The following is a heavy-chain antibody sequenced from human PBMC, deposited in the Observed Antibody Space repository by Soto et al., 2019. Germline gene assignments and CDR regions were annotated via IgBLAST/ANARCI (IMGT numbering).Heavy chain of an antibody. Sequence: EVQLVESGGGLIQPGGSRRLSCAASGFSFNTYAMNWVRQAPGKGLEWISYISSSSSRIYYADSVKGRFTLSRDNAKNSLYLQMNSLRAEDTAVYYCASDPGIAAAGMDYWGQGTLVTVSS. CDR2: ISSSSSRI. J-gene: IGHJ4*02. CDR3: ASDPGIAAAGMDY. CDR1: GFSFNTYA. D-gene: IGHD6-25*01. V-gene: IGHV3-48*04.